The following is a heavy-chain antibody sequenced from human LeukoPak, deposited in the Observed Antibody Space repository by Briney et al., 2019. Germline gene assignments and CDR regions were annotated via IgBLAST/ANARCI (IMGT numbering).Heavy chain of an antibody. CDR1: AFTFSNYA. J-gene: IGHJ6*03. D-gene: IGHD3-10*01. CDR2: VSGNGGST. CDR3: VKDSRGPPYYYMDV. V-gene: IGHV3-23*01. Sequence: PGGSLRLSCAASAFTFSNYAMSWVRQARGKGLEWVSTVSGNGGSTSYADSVKGRFTISRDNSKNTLYLQMNSLRAEDTAVYYCVKDSRGPPYYYMDVWGKGTTVTVSS.